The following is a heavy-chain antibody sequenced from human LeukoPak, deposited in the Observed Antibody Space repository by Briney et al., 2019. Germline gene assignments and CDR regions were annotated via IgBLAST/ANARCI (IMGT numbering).Heavy chain of an antibody. D-gene: IGHD4-17*01. Sequence: GGSLRLSCAASGFTVSSNYMSWVRQAPGKGLEWVSIIYSGGSTFYADSVKGRFTISRDNSKNTLYLQMNSLRAEDTAVYYCAKAKGVTTLRYYFDYWGQGTLVTVSS. J-gene: IGHJ4*02. CDR2: IYSGGST. CDR3: AKAKGVTTLRYYFDY. CDR1: GFTVSSNY. V-gene: IGHV3-53*01.